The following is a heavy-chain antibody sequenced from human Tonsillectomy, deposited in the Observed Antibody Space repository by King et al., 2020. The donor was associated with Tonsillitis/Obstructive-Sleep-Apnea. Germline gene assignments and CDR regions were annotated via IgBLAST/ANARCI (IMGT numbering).Heavy chain of an antibody. Sequence: DVQLVESGGGLVQPGRSLRLSCTASGFTFGDYAMSWVRQAPGKGLEWVGFIRSKAYGGTTEYAASVKGRFTISRDDSKSIAYLQMNSLKTEDTAVYYFTRVAFHLRYRVGAFDIWGQGTMVTVSS. J-gene: IGHJ3*02. CDR3: TRVAFHLRYRVGAFDI. CDR1: GFTFGDYA. D-gene: IGHD3-16*02. CDR2: IRSKAYGGTT. V-gene: IGHV3-49*04.